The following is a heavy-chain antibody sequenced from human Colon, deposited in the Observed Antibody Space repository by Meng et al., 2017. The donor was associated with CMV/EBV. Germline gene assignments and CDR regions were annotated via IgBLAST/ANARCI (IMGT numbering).Heavy chain of an antibody. CDR2: LTPSGDST. J-gene: IGHJ4*02. D-gene: IGHD1-1*01. V-gene: IGHV3-23*01. Sequence: GESLKISCAPSGFTFNRYNLNWVRQAPGKGLEWVSALTPSGDSTFYADSVKGRFTISRDNSKNTLHLQMNSLGAEDTAVYYCATGQDRYHYWGQGTLVTVSS. CDR3: ATGQDRYHY. CDR1: GFTFNRYN.